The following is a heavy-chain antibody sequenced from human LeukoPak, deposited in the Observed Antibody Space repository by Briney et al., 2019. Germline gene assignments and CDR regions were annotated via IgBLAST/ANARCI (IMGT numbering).Heavy chain of an antibody. CDR2: IYPGDSDT. CDR3: ARSLFPDYYGSGDDALDI. J-gene: IGHJ3*02. Sequence: GESLKISCKGSGYSFTSYWIGWVRQMPGKGLEWMGIIYPGDSDTRYSPSFQGQVTISADKSISTAYLQWSSLKASDTAMYYCARSLFPDYYGSGDDALDIWGQGTMVTVSS. D-gene: IGHD3-10*01. V-gene: IGHV5-51*01. CDR1: GYSFTSYW.